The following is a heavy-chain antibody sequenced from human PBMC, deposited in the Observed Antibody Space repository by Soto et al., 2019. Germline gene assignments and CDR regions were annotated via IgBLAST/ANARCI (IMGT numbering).Heavy chain of an antibody. D-gene: IGHD5-12*01. J-gene: IGHJ3*02. CDR1: GGTFSSYA. V-gene: IGHV1-69*01. Sequence: QVQLVQSGAEVKKPGSSVKVSCKASGGTFSSYAISWVLQAHGHGLEWMGGIIPIFGTANYAQKFQGRVTNTADESTSTAYMELRSLRSEDTAVYYCARVGDGYGGAFDIWGQGTMVTVSS. CDR3: ARVGDGYGGAFDI. CDR2: IIPIFGTA.